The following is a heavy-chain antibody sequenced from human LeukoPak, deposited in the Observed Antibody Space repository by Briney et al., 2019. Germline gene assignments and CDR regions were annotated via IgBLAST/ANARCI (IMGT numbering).Heavy chain of an antibody. CDR1: GFTFSNYA. D-gene: IGHD6-19*01. V-gene: IGHV3-30-3*01. CDR2: ISYDGSNK. CDR3: ARGIAVAGASSDAFDI. Sequence: GGSLRLSCAASGFTFSNYAMHWVRQAPGKGLEWVAVISYDGSNKYYADSVKGRFTISRDNSKNTLYLQMNSLRAEDTAVYYCARGIAVAGASSDAFDIWGQGTMVTVSS. J-gene: IGHJ3*02.